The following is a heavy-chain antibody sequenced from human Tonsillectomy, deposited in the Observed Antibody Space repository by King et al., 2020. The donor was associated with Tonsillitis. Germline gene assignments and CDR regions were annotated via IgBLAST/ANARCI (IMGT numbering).Heavy chain of an antibody. CDR2: IFYSGST. D-gene: IGHD3-10*01. CDR1: GGSISSSSYY. Sequence: QLQESGPGLVKPSETLSLTCTVSGGSISSSSYYWGWIRQPPGKGLEWIGNIFYSGSTYYNPSLKSRVTISVDTSKNQFSLKLSSVTAADTAVYYCARRLQEYYGSGNLYWYFDLWGRGTLVTVSS. CDR3: ARRLQEYYGSGNLYWYFDL. J-gene: IGHJ2*01. V-gene: IGHV4-39*01.